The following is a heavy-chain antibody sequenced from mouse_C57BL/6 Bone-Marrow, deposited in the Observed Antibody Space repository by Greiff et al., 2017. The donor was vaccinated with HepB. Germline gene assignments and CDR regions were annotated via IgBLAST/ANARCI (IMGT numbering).Heavy chain of an antibody. Sequence: EVQLQQSGPELVKPGASVKISCKASGYSFTGYYMNWVKQSPEKSLEWIGEINPSTGGTTYNQKFKAKATLTVDKSSSTAYMQLKSLTSEDSAVYYCARRDTAHAPYYAMDYWGQGTSVTVSS. CDR2: INPSTGGT. CDR1: GYSFTGYY. J-gene: IGHJ4*01. V-gene: IGHV1-42*01. D-gene: IGHD3-1*01. CDR3: ARRDTAHAPYYAMDY.